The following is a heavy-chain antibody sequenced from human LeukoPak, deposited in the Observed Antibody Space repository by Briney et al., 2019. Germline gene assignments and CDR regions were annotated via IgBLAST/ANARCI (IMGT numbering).Heavy chain of an antibody. CDR1: GGSISSSNW. J-gene: IGHJ4*02. D-gene: IGHD2-21*02. Sequence: PSETLSLTCAVSGGSISSSNWWSWVRQPPGQGLEWIGEINHSGSTNYNPSLKSRVTISVDTSKNQFSLKLSSVTAADTAVYYCARGLLSHFDYWGQGTLVTVSS. CDR2: INHSGST. CDR3: ARGLLSHFDY. V-gene: IGHV4-4*02.